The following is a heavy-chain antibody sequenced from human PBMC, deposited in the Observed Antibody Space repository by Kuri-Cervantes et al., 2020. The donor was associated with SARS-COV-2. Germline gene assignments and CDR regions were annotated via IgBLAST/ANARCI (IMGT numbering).Heavy chain of an antibody. CDR1: GFTFSSYA. V-gene: IGHV3-30*02. Sequence: GGSLRLSCAASGFTFSSYAMSWVRQAPGKGLEWVAFIRYDGSNKYYADSVKGRVTISRDNSKNSLYLQMNSLRAEDTAVYYCANDGGDTVLLFDYWGQGTLVTVSS. CDR2: IRYDGSNK. J-gene: IGHJ4*02. D-gene: IGHD5-18*01. CDR3: ANDGGDTVLLFDY.